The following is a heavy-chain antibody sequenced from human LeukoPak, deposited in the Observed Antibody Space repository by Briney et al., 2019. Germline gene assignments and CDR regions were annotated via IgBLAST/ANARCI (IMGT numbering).Heavy chain of an antibody. CDR3: AKGSGINHYHWIDP. J-gene: IGHJ5*02. V-gene: IGHV3-43*02. CDR2: ISGDGGST. D-gene: IGHD1-14*01. CDR1: GFIFDNYA. Sequence: GGSLRLSCAAPGFIFDNYAIHWVRQAPGKGLEWVSLISGDGGSTFYADSVRGRFTISRDNSKNTLYLQMDSLRAEDTALYYCAKGSGINHYHWIDPWGQGTLVTVSS.